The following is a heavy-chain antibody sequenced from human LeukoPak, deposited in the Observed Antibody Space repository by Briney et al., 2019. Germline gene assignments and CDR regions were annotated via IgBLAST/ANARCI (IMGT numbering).Heavy chain of an antibody. CDR3: ARANYDILTGYRKYTWFDP. D-gene: IGHD3-9*01. CDR2: IYHSGST. Sequence: PSETLSLTCTVSVYFISSCYYWGWIRQPPGKGLEWIGSIYHSGSTYYNPSLKSRVTISGDRSKNQFSLKLSSVTAADTAVYYCARANYDILTGYRKYTWFDPWGQGTLVTVSS. CDR1: VYFISSCYY. J-gene: IGHJ5*02. V-gene: IGHV4-38-2*02.